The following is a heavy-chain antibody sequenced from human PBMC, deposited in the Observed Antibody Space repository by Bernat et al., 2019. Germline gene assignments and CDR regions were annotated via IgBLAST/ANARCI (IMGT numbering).Heavy chain of an antibody. CDR3: TTGSLDCSGGSCYSWHYYYYMDV. D-gene: IGHD2-15*01. Sequence: EVQLVESGGGLVQPGGSLRLSCAASGFTFSNAWMSWVRQAPGKGLEWVGRIKSKTDGGTTDYAAPVKGRFTISRDDSKNTLYLQMNSLKTEDTAVYYCTTGSLDCSGGSCYSWHYYYYMDVWGKGTTVTVSS. CDR2: IKSKTDGGTT. J-gene: IGHJ6*03. V-gene: IGHV3-15*01. CDR1: GFTFSNAW.